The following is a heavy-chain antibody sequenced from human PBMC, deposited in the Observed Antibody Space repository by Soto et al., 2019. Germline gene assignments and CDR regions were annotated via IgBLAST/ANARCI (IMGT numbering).Heavy chain of an antibody. D-gene: IGHD1-1*01. CDR1: GFTFSSYS. CDR3: ARDFYRNDVVYYYYYYGMDV. Sequence: GGSLRLSCAASGFTFSSYSMNWVRQAPGKGLEWVSYISSSSSTIYYADSVKGRFTISRDNAKNSLYLQMNSLRDEDTAVYYCARDFYRNDVVYYYYYYGMDVWGQGTTVTVSS. CDR2: ISSSSSTI. V-gene: IGHV3-48*02. J-gene: IGHJ6*02.